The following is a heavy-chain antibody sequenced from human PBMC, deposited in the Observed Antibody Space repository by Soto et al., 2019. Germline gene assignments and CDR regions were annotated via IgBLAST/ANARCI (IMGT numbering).Heavy chain of an antibody. CDR3: ARGKGMDEYYYYYGMDI. V-gene: IGHV1-3*01. CDR1: GYTFSTYS. CDR2: INGATGQT. J-gene: IGHJ6*02. Sequence: ASVKVSCKASGYTFSTYSMHWVRQAPGHSLEGMGWINGATGQTRSSQRFQDRVTITRDTSASTAYMELSGLRSGDTAVYYCARGKGMDEYYYYYGMDIWGQGTTLTFSS.